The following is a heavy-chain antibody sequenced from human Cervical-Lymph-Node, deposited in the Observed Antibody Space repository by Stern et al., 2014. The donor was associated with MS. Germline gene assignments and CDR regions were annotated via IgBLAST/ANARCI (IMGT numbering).Heavy chain of an antibody. Sequence: VQLVESGAEVKKPGASVKVSCKASGYTFTSYGISWVRQAPGQGLEWMGWVSAYNGNTNYAQKLQGRVTMTTDTSTSTAYMELRSLRSDDTAVYYCARDGIAAAHPPPGVFDYWGQGTLVTVSS. V-gene: IGHV1-18*01. CDR3: ARDGIAAAHPPPGVFDY. CDR2: VSAYNGNT. CDR1: GYTFTSYG. J-gene: IGHJ4*02. D-gene: IGHD6-13*01.